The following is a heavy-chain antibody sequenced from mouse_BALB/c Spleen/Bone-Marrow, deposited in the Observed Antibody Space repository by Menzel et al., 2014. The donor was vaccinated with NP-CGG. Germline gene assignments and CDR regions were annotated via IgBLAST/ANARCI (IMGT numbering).Heavy chain of an antibody. CDR3: AGWELGRAWFAY. Sequence: EVQLQQSGAELVEPGASVKLSCTASGFNIKDTYMHWVKQRPEQGLEWIGRIDPANGNTKYDPKFQGKATITADTSSNTAYLQLSSLTSEDTAVYYCAGWELGRAWFAYWGQGTLVTVSA. J-gene: IGHJ3*01. V-gene: IGHV14-3*02. CDR2: IDPANGNT. CDR1: GFNIKDTY. D-gene: IGHD4-1*01.